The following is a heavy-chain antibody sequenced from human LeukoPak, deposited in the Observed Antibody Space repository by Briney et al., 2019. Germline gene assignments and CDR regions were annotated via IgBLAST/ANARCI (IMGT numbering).Heavy chain of an antibody. CDR2: TNSDATGT. CDR1: GVTFSNYW. J-gene: IGHJ2*01. CDR3: ARGARWHQQNYWFFDF. Sequence: PGGSLRLSCAASGVTFSNYWIHCVRQAPGKGLVWVSRTNSDATGTSYADSVKGRFTISSDSARNTVNLQMNSLRAEDTAVYYCARGARWHQQNYWFFDFWGRSTVVTVSS. D-gene: IGHD5-24*01. V-gene: IGHV3-74*01.